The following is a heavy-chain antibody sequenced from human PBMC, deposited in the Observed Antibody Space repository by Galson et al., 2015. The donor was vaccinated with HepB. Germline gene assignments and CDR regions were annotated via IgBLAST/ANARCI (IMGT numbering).Heavy chain of an antibody. Sequence: SLRLSCAASGFTFNYHAMHWVRQAPGKGLEWVTVVLYDGINIYYASSVKGRFTVSRDNSKNTLYLQMNSLRGEDTATYHCASDVVRCTRSSCYFNYYYMAVWGKGTTVTVSS. CDR3: ASDVVRCTRSSCYFNYYYMAV. V-gene: IGHV3-30-3*01. D-gene: IGHD2-21*01. CDR1: GFTFNYHA. CDR2: VLYDGINI. J-gene: IGHJ6*03.